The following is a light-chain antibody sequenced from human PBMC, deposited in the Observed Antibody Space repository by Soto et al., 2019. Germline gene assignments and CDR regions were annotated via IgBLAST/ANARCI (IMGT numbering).Light chain of an antibody. CDR2: GNS. Sequence: QSVLTQPPSVSGAPGQRVTISCTGSSSNIGAGYDVHWYQQLPGTAPKLLIYGNSNRPSGVPDRFSGSKSGTSASLAITGLRAGDEADYSCQSYDSSLSGYVVFGGGPKVTVL. J-gene: IGLJ2*01. V-gene: IGLV1-40*01. CDR1: SSNIGAGYD. CDR3: QSYDSSLSGYVV.